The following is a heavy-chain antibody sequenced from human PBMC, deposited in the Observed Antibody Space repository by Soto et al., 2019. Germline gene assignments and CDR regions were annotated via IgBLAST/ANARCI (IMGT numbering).Heavy chain of an antibody. J-gene: IGHJ4*02. CDR2: ISGSGGST. CDR3: AKDQQSGYYYDFGRHYYFDY. V-gene: IGHV3-23*01. D-gene: IGHD3-22*01. Sequence: GGSLRLSCAASGFTFSSYAMSWVRQAPGKGLEWVSAISGSGGSTYYADSVKGRFTISRDNSKNTLYLQMNSLRAEDTAVYYCAKDQQSGYYYDFGRHYYFDYWGQGTLVTVSS. CDR1: GFTFSSYA.